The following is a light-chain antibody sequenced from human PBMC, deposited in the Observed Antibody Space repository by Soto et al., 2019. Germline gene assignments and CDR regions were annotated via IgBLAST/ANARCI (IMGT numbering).Light chain of an antibody. J-gene: IGLJ1*01. Sequence: QSALTQPPSASGSPGQSVTISCTGTGSDIGGYNFVSWYQQHPGKVPKLIIYEVNKRPSGVPDRFSGSKSGNTASLTVSGLQADDEAASYCSSYAGTNNRYVFGTGTKLTVL. CDR3: SSYAGTNNRYV. CDR1: GSDIGGYNF. V-gene: IGLV2-8*01. CDR2: EVN.